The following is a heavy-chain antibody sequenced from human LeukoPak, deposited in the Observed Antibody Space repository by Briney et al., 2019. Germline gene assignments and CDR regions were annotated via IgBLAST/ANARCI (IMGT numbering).Heavy chain of an antibody. D-gene: IGHD2-2*01. V-gene: IGHV3-23*01. CDR2: ISGSGGSA. Sequence: PGGSLRLSCEASGFTFSSYAMSWVRQAPGKGLEWVSAISGSGGSAYYADSVKGRFTISRDNSKNTLYLQMNSLRAEDTAVYYCAKEAVVVPAAIAPYNWFDPWGQGTLVTVSS. J-gene: IGHJ5*02. CDR3: AKEAVVVPAAIAPYNWFDP. CDR1: GFTFSSYA.